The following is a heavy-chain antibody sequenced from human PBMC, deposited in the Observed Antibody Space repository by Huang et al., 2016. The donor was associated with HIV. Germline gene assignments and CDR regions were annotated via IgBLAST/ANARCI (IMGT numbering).Heavy chain of an antibody. V-gene: IGHV4-34*01. CDR1: VGSVSGHY. Sequence: QVQLQQWGAGLLKPSETLSLTCAVYVGSVSGHYWSWIRQPPGKGLEWIAEINDNGYTNYNPSLKSRVTISVHTSRNQFSRKLNSVTAADAAVYYCARASWYEPRSWYFGLWGRGTLVTVSS. J-gene: IGHJ2*01. D-gene: IGHD6-13*01. CDR3: ARASWYEPRSWYFGL. CDR2: INDNGYT.